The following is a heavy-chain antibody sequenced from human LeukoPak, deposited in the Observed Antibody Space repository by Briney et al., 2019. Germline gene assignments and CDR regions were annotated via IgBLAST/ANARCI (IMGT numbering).Heavy chain of an antibody. D-gene: IGHD6-13*01. CDR2: IWYDGSNK. V-gene: IGHV3-33*01. CDR3: VRGPGGGSSWYDY. CDR1: GFTFSNYG. J-gene: IGHJ4*02. Sequence: PGGSLRLSCAASGFTFSNYGMHWVRQAPGKGLEWVAVIWYDGSNKYYEDSVKGRFTISRDNSKNTLYLQMNSLRAEDTAVYYCVRGPGGGSSWYDYWGQGTLVTVSS.